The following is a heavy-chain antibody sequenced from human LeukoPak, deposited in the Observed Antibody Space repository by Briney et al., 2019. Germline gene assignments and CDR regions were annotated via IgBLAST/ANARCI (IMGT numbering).Heavy chain of an antibody. D-gene: IGHD3-22*01. CDR3: ARDPSGIGDYYDSSGGAFDI. V-gene: IGHV1-46*01. CDR2: INPSGRST. CDR1: GYTFTSYY. Sequence: ASVKVSGKASGYTFTSYYMHWVRQAPGQGLEWMGIINPSGRSTSYAQKFQGRVTMTRDMSTSTVYMELSSPRSEDTAVYYCARDPSGIGDYYDSSGGAFDIWGQGTMVTVPS. J-gene: IGHJ3*02.